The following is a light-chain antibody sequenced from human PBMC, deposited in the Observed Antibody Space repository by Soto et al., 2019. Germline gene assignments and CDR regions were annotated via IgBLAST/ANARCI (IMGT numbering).Light chain of an antibody. CDR1: SSDIGAYNY. CDR3: SSYTSSSTYV. CDR2: DVS. V-gene: IGLV2-14*01. Sequence: QSALTQPASVSGSPGQSITISCTGTSSDIGAYNYVSWYQQHPGKAPKLMIYDVSNRPSGVSNRFSGSKSDNTASLTISVLQAEDEADYYCSSYTSSSTYVFGTGTKVTVL. J-gene: IGLJ1*01.